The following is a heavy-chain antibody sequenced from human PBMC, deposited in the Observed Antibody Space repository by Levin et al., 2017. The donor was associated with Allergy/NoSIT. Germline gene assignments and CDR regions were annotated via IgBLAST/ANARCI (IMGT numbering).Heavy chain of an antibody. V-gene: IGHV4-34*01. D-gene: IGHD6-6*01. J-gene: IGHJ6*02. CDR3: ARGPRYRIAARPTAMVPPYYYDGMDV. CDR1: GGSFSGYY. CDR2: INHSGST. Sequence: SETLSLTCAVYGGSFSGYYWSWIRQPPGKGLEWIGEINHSGSTNYNPSLKSRVTISVDTSKNQFSLKLSSVTAADTAVYYCARGPRYRIAARPTAMVPPYYYDGMDVWGQGTTVTVSS.